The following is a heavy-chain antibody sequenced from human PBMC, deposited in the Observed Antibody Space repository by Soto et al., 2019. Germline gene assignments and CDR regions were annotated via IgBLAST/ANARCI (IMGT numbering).Heavy chain of an antibody. CDR3: ARDLKRMVRGATAFDI. D-gene: IGHD3-10*01. Sequence: ASVKVSCKASGYTFTSYGISWVRQAPGQGLEWMGWISAYNGNTNYAQKFQGRVTMTTDTSASTAYMELSSLRSEDTAVYYCARDLKRMVRGATAFDIWGQGTMVTVSS. CDR1: GYTFTSYG. V-gene: IGHV1-18*01. J-gene: IGHJ3*02. CDR2: ISAYNGNT.